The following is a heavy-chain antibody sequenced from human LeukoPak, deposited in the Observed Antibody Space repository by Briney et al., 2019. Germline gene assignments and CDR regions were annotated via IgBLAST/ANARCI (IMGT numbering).Heavy chain of an antibody. CDR1: GFTFSIYS. Sequence: GGSLRLSCAASGFTFSIYSMNWVRQAPGKGLEWVSYISSSSSYTIYYADSVKGRFTISRDNAKNSLYLQMNSLRAEDTAVYYCARGSTTVTTELDYWGQGTLVTVSS. CDR2: ISSSSSYTI. J-gene: IGHJ4*02. CDR3: ARGSTTVTTELDY. D-gene: IGHD4-11*01. V-gene: IGHV3-48*01.